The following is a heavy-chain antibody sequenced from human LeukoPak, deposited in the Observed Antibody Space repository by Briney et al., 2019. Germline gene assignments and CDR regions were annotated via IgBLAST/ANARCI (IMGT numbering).Heavy chain of an antibody. V-gene: IGHV1-2*02. D-gene: IGHD3-9*01. CDR1: GYTFTGYY. CDR2: INPNSGGT. CDR3: ARESISYYYYYMDV. J-gene: IGHJ6*03. Sequence: GASVKVSCKASGYTFTGYYMHCVRQAPGQGLEWMGWINPNSGGTNYAQKFQGRVTMTRDTSISTAYMELSRLRSDDTAVYYCARESISYYYYYMDVWGKGTTATVSS.